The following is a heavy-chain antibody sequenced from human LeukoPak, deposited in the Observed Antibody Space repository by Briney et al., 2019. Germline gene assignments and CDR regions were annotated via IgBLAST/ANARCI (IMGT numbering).Heavy chain of an antibody. J-gene: IGHJ5*02. CDR2: IIPIFGTA. D-gene: IGHD2-15*01. V-gene: IGHV1-69*05. Sequence: SVKVSCKASGGTFSSYAISWVRQAPGQGLEWMGTIIPIFGTANYAQKFQGRVTITTDESTSTAYMELSSLRSEDTAVYYCARDGEVVVAANWFDPWGQGTLVTVSS. CDR3: ARDGEVVVAANWFDP. CDR1: GGTFSSYA.